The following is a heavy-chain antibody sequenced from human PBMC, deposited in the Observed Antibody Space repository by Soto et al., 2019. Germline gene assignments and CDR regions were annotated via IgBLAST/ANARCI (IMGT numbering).Heavy chain of an antibody. Sequence: GGSLRLSCAASGFTFSSCGMHWVRQAPGKGLEWVAVISSDGRSNYYADSVKGRLTIPRDNSKNTLYLQMNTLRDEDTAVYYCAKDSDSSGPFDYWGQGTLVTVSS. V-gene: IGHV3-30*18. CDR1: GFTFSSCG. D-gene: IGHD6-19*01. J-gene: IGHJ4*02. CDR2: ISSDGRSN. CDR3: AKDSDSSGPFDY.